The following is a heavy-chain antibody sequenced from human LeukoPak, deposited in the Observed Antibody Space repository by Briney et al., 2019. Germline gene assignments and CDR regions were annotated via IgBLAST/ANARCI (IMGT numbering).Heavy chain of an antibody. D-gene: IGHD6-19*01. CDR3: ARVRIAVAGKYYFDY. V-gene: IGHV1-2*02. Sequence: ASVKVSCKASGYTFTGYYMHWVRQAPGQGLEWMGWINPNSGGTNYAQKFQGRVAMTRDTSISTAYMELSRLRSGDTAVYYCARVRIAVAGKYYFDYWGQGTLVTVSS. CDR2: INPNSGGT. J-gene: IGHJ4*02. CDR1: GYTFTGYY.